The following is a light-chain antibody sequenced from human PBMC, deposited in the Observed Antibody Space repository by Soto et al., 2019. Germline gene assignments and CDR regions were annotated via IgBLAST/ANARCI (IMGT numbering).Light chain of an antibody. CDR2: WAS. CDR3: QQYYSTPPT. Sequence: DVVMTQSPDSLAVSLGERATINCKSSQNLLYNSNNKNYLAWYQQRPGQPPKLLIYWASTRESGVPDRFSGSGSGTDFTLTINSLQAAGVAVYYCQQYYSTPPTFGQGTKVEIK. V-gene: IGKV4-1*01. J-gene: IGKJ1*01. CDR1: QNLLYNSNNKNY.